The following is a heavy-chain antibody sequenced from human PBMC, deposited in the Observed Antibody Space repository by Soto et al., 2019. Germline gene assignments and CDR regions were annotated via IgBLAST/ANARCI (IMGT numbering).Heavy chain of an antibody. CDR1: GYTFTSYD. CDR3: ARGGTPRGSGYDDDAFDI. V-gene: IGHV1-8*01. CDR2: MNPNSGNT. Sequence: ASVKVSCKASGYTFTSYDINWVRQATGQGLEWMGWMNPNSGNTGYAQKFQGRVTMTRNTSISTAYMELSSLRSEDTAVYYCARGGTPRGSGYDDDAFDIWGQGTMVTVSS. D-gene: IGHD5-12*01. J-gene: IGHJ3*02.